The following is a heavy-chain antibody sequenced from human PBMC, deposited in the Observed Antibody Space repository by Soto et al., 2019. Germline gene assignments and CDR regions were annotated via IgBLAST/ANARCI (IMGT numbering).Heavy chain of an antibody. CDR3: ARTPSHAYYYYGMDV. Sequence: GGSLRLSCAASGFTFINFAMTWVRQAPWKGLEWVANIKQDGSEKYYVDSVKGRFTISRDNAKNSLYLQMNSLRAEDTAVYYCARTPSHAYYYYGMDVWGQGTTVTVSS. J-gene: IGHJ6*02. CDR2: IKQDGSEK. V-gene: IGHV3-7*03. CDR1: GFTFINFA.